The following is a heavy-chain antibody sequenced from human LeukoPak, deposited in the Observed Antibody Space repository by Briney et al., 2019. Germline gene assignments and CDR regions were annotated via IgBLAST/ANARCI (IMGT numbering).Heavy chain of an antibody. J-gene: IGHJ4*02. CDR2: IYYSGST. CDR3: ASLAVAGLSEGY. D-gene: IGHD6-19*01. Sequence: SETLSLTCTVPGGSISSDSYYWAWIRQPPGEGLEWIASIYYSGSTYYNPSLKSRVTISVDTSRNQFSLKLSSVTAADTAVYYCASLAVAGLSEGYWGQGTLVTVSS. CDR1: GGSISSDSYY. V-gene: IGHV4-39*01.